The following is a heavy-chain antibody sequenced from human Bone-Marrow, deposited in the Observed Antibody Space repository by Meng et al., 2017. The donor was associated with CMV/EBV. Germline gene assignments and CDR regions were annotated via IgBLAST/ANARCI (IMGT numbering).Heavy chain of an antibody. CDR3: AGDRWGPEY. Sequence: GESLKISCAASGFTFSSYWMHWVRQAPGKGLVWVSRINSDGSSTSYADSVKGRFTISRDNAKNTLYLQMSSLRVEDTAVYYCAGDRWGPEYWGQGTRVTVYS. CDR2: INSDGSST. D-gene: IGHD3-16*01. J-gene: IGHJ4*02. CDR1: GFTFSSYW. V-gene: IGHV3-74*01.